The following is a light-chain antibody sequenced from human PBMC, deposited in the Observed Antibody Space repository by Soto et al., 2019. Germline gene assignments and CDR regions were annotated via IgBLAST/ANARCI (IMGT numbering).Light chain of an antibody. CDR1: SSNIGSNT. V-gene: IGLV1-44*01. CDR2: TNN. J-gene: IGLJ3*02. Sequence: QLVLTQPPSASGTPGQRVTISCSGSSSNIGSNTVNWYQQLPGTAPKLLIYTNNQRPSGVPDRFSGSKSGTSASLAISGLQSEDEADYSCAAWDDTLNVWVFGGGTKVTVL. CDR3: AAWDDTLNVWV.